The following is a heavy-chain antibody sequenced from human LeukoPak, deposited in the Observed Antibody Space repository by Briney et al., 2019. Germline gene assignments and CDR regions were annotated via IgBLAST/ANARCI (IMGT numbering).Heavy chain of an antibody. V-gene: IGHV4-39*07. CDR1: GGSISSSNYY. J-gene: IGHJ4*02. D-gene: IGHD4-17*01. Sequence: SETLSLTCTVSGGSISSSNYYWGWIRQPPGKGLEWIGSIYYSGSTYYNPSLKSRVTISVDTSKNESSLKLSSVTAADTAVYYCARTPATTWTNHFDYWGQGTLVTVSS. CDR3: ARTPATTWTNHFDY. CDR2: IYYSGST.